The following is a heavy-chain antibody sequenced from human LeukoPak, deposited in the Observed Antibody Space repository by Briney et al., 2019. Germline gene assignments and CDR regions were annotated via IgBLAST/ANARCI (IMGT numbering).Heavy chain of an antibody. Sequence: PGGSLRLSCAASGFTFSSYSMNWVRQAPGKGLEWVSYISSSSSYIYYADSVKGRFTISRDNAKNSLYLQMNRLRAEDTAVYYCARDPQLKAYFDYWGQGTLVTVSS. CDR1: GFTFSSYS. V-gene: IGHV3-21*01. J-gene: IGHJ4*02. D-gene: IGHD1-1*01. CDR3: ARDPQLKAYFDY. CDR2: ISSSSSYI.